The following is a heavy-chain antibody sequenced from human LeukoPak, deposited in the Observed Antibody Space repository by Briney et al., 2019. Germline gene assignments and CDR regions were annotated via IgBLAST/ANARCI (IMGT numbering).Heavy chain of an antibody. D-gene: IGHD3-3*01. J-gene: IGHJ6*02. CDR2: IYYSGST. V-gene: IGHV4-59*08. CDR1: GGSISSYY. CDR3: ASNYDLWSGSFYGMDV. Sequence: SETLSLTCTVSGGSISSYYWSWIRQPPGKGLEWIGYIYYSGSTNYNPSLKSQVTISVDTSKNQFSLKLSSVTAADTAVYYCASNYDLWSGSFYGMDVWGQGTTVTVSS.